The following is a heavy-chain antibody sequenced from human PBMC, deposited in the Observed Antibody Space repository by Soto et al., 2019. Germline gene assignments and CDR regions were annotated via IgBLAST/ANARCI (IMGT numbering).Heavy chain of an antibody. CDR2: ISYDGSNK. CDR3: ARDRTARAAWCDY. V-gene: IGHV3-30-3*01. J-gene: IGHJ4*02. CDR1: GFTFSSYA. D-gene: IGHD2-8*02. Sequence: QVQLVESGGGVVQPGRSLRLSCAASGFTFSSYAMHWVRQAPGKGLEWVAVISYDGSNKYYGDSVKGRFTISRDNSKNTLYLQMNSLRAEDTAVYYCARDRTARAAWCDYSGQGTLVTVSS.